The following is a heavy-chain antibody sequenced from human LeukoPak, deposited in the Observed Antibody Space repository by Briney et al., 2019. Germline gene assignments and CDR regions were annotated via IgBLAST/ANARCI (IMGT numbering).Heavy chain of an antibody. CDR1: GFTFSDSA. J-gene: IGHJ3*02. V-gene: IGHV3-30*04. CDR3: AREGPGGFDI. Sequence: GGSLRLSCAASGFTFSDSAMHWVRQAPGKGLEWVAFISYDGSNKYYADSLKGRFTISRDNAKNSLYVQMNSLRVEDTAVYYCAREGPGGFDIWGQGTMVTVSS. D-gene: IGHD3-10*01. CDR2: ISYDGSNK.